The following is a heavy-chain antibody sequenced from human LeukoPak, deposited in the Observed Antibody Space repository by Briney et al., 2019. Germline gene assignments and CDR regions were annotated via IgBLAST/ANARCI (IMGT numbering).Heavy chain of an antibody. CDR2: IYYSGST. Sequence: SETLSLTCTVSGGSISSSSYYWSWIRQPPGKGLEWIGYIYYSGSTNYNPSLKSRVTISVDTSKNQFSLKLSSVTAADTAVYYCARAYCGGDCSLDYWGQGTLVTVSS. D-gene: IGHD2-21*01. CDR3: ARAYCGGDCSLDY. J-gene: IGHJ4*02. CDR1: GGSISSSSYY. V-gene: IGHV4-61*01.